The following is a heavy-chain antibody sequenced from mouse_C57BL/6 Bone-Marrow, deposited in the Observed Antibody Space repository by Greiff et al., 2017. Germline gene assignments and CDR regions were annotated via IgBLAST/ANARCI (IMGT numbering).Heavy chain of an antibody. D-gene: IGHD4-1*01. Sequence: QVQLQQPGAELARPGASVKLSCKASGYTFTSYGISWVKQRTGQGLEWIGEIYPRSGNTYYNEKFKGKATLTADKSSSTAYMELRSLTSEDSAVYFCARSLTGTGAYWGQGTLVTVSA. V-gene: IGHV1-81*01. J-gene: IGHJ3*01. CDR1: GYTFTSYG. CDR2: IYPRSGNT. CDR3: ARSLTGTGAY.